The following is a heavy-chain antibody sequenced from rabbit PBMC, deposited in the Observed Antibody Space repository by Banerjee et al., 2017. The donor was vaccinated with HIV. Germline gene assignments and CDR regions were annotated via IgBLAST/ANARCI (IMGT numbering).Heavy chain of an antibody. J-gene: IGHJ4*01. CDR3: ARGWDGSDFSFNL. CDR1: GFSFSSGYD. V-gene: IGHV1S40*01. D-gene: IGHD5-1*01. Sequence: QSLEESGGDLVKPGASLTLTCTASGFSFSSGYDMCWVRQAPGKGPEWIACIDIGNGRTYYANWVNGRFTISKTSSTTVTLQMTSLTAADTATYFCARGWDGSDFSFNLWGPGTLVTVS. CDR2: IDIGNGRT.